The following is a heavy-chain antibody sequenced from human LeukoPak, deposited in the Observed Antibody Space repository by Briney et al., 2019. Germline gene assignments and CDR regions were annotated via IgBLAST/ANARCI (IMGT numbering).Heavy chain of an antibody. Sequence: SVKVSCKASGGTFSSGAISWVRQDPGQGLEWMGGLIPIFGTPYYTQKFQGRVTITADESTNTAYMELSSLRSEDTAVYCCAMYMAAAEVYWGQGTLVTVSS. D-gene: IGHD6-13*01. J-gene: IGHJ4*02. CDR3: AMYMAAAEVY. CDR1: GGTFSSGA. V-gene: IGHV1-69*13. CDR2: LIPIFGTP.